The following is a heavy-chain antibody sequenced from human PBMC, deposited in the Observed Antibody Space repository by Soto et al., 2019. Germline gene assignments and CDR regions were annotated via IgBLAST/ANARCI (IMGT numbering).Heavy chain of an antibody. J-gene: IGHJ4*02. CDR3: AKSAHPATVTLYYFDY. Sequence: QVQLVESGGGVVQPGRSLRLSCAASGFNFNNYAMHWVRQAPGKGLEWVTLISEDGSKKFFADSVKGRFTVSRDNSKNTVFLQMNSLKSEDTAVYYCAKSAHPATVTLYYFDYLGQGTLVTVSS. CDR2: ISEDGSKK. CDR1: GFNFNNYA. D-gene: IGHD4-17*01. V-gene: IGHV3-30*18.